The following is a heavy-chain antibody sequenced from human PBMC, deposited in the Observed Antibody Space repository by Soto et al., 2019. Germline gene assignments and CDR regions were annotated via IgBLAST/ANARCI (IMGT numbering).Heavy chain of an antibody. J-gene: IGHJ4*02. CDR2: IIPIFGTA. D-gene: IGHD1-26*01. V-gene: IGHV1-69*01. Sequence: QVQLVQSGAEVKKPGSSVNVYCKASGGTFSSYAISWVRQAPGQGLEWMGGIIPIFGTANYAQKFQGRDTITADESTSTAYMELSSLRSEDPAVYYCARDHRVYSGSYMYFDSWGQGTLVTVSS. CDR3: ARDHRVYSGSYMYFDS. CDR1: GGTFSSYA.